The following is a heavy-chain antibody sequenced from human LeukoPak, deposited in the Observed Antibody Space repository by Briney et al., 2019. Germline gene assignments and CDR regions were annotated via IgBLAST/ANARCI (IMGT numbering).Heavy chain of an antibody. J-gene: IGHJ4*02. D-gene: IGHD5-18*01. V-gene: IGHV1-2*02. Sequence: ASVKVSCKASGYTFTGYYMHWVRQAPGQGLEWMGWINPNSGGTNYAQKFQGRVTMTRDTSISTAYTELSRLRSDDTAVYYCASQRGYRRYYFDYWGQGTLVTVSS. CDR1: GYTFTGYY. CDR2: INPNSGGT. CDR3: ASQRGYRRYYFDY.